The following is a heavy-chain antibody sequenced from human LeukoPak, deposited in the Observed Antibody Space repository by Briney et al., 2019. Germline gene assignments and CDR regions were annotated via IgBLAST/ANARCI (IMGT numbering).Heavy chain of an antibody. CDR2: MTWDGGNI. V-gene: IGHV3-9*01. CDR1: GFTFGDYT. CDR3: AKDMPLWFGEYHYYYMDV. D-gene: IGHD3-10*01. J-gene: IGHJ6*03. Sequence: GRSLRLSCVTSGFTFGDYTMHWVRQVPGKGLEWLSGMTWDGGNIAYADSVKGRFTISRDNSKNSLYLQMNSLRTEDTALYYCAKDMPLWFGEYHYYYMDVWGKGTTVTVSS.